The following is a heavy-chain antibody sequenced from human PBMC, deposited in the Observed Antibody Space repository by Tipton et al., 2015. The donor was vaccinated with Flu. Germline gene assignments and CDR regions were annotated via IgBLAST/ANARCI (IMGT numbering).Heavy chain of an antibody. CDR3: ARDPRIKLEQLVYYYGMDV. CDR1: GYTFTGYY. V-gene: IGHV1-2*02. D-gene: IGHD6-6*01. Sequence: QVQLVQSGAEVKKPGASVKVSCKASGYTFTGYYMHWVRQAPGQGLEWMGWINPSSGGTNYAQKFQGRVTMTRDTSISTAYMELSRLRSDDTAVYYCARDPRIKLEQLVYYYGMDVWGQGTTVTVSS. J-gene: IGHJ6*02. CDR2: INPSSGGT.